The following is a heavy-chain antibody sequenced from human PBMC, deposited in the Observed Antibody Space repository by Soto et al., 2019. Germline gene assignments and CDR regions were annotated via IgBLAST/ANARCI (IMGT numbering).Heavy chain of an antibody. V-gene: IGHV1-3*01. CDR3: ASRPREGIAVAAQDYYYGMDV. J-gene: IGHJ6*02. D-gene: IGHD6-19*01. CDR2: INAGNGNT. CDR1: GYTFTSYA. Sequence: ASVKVSCKASGYTFTSYAMHWVRQAPGQRLEWMGWINAGNGNTKYSQKFQGRVTITRDTSASTAYMELSSLRSEDTAVYYCASRPREGIAVAAQDYYYGMDVWGQGTTVTVSS.